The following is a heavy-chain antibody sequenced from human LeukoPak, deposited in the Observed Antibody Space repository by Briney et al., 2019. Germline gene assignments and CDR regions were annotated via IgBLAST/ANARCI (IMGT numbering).Heavy chain of an antibody. CDR3: AKSAGNYFDY. CDR2: ISWNSGSM. Sequence: SLRLSCAAXGVTFDDYAMHWVRHAPGKGLEWVSGISWNSGSMGYADSVKGRFTISRDNAKNSLYLQMNSLRAEDTALYYCAKSAGNYFDYWGQGTLVTVSS. V-gene: IGHV3-9*01. D-gene: IGHD6-19*01. J-gene: IGHJ4*02. CDR1: GVTFDDYA.